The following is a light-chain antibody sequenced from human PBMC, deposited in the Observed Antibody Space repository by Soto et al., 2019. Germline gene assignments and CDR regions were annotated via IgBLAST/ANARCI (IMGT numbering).Light chain of an antibody. CDR3: SSYTGINSYV. V-gene: IGLV2-14*03. CDR2: YVS. Sequence: QSALTQPASVSGSPGQSITISCTGTSSDVGGYNYVSWYQQHPGKAPKLMIYYVSHRPSGVSNRFSGSKSGNTASLTISGPQAEDEADYYCSSYTGINSYVFGTGTKLTVL. J-gene: IGLJ1*01. CDR1: SSDVGGYNY.